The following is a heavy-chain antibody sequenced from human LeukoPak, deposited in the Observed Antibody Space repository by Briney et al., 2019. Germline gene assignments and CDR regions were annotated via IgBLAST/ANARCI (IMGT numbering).Heavy chain of an antibody. Sequence: GASVKVSCKASGYTFTGYYMHWVRQAPGQGLEWMGWINPNSGGTNYAQKFQGRVTMTRDTSISTAYMELSRLRSDDTAVYYCAIDYYGSGSYPDAFDIWGQGTMVTVSS. CDR1: GYTFTGYY. CDR3: AIDYYGSGSYPDAFDI. D-gene: IGHD3-10*01. V-gene: IGHV1-2*02. J-gene: IGHJ3*02. CDR2: INPNSGGT.